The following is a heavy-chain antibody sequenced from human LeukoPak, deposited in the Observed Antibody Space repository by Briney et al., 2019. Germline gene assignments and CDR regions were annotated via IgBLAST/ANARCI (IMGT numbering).Heavy chain of an antibody. CDR3: ASLYDIVGTTVDY. V-gene: IGHV1-69*13. D-gene: IGHD1-26*01. CDR2: IIPIFGTA. CDR1: GGTFSSYA. J-gene: IGHJ4*02. Sequence: SVKVSCKASGGTFSSYAISWVRQAPGQGLEWMGGIIPIFGTANYAQKFQGRVTITADESTSTAYMELSSLRSDDTAVYYCASLYDIVGTTVDYWGQGTLVTVSS.